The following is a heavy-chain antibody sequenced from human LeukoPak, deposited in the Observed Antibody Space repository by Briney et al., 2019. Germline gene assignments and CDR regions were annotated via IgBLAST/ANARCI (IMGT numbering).Heavy chain of an antibody. J-gene: IGHJ4*02. CDR1: GFTFSSYW. D-gene: IGHD5-12*01. CDR2: IKQDGREI. V-gene: IGHV3-7*03. CDR3: ARRATTIDY. Sequence: GGSLRHSCAASGFTFSSYWMSCVRHAPGKGREWGANIKQDGREIYYVDSVKGRFTISRDNAKNALYLQMNRLRAEYTAVYYCARRATTIDYWGQGTLVTVSS.